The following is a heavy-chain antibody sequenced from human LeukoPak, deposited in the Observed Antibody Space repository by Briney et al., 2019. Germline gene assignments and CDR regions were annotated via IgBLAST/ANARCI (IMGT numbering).Heavy chain of an antibody. V-gene: IGHV3-74*01. CDR3: ARDGQLYYDFWSGYFRPGGYYFDY. Sequence: PGGSLRLSCAASGFSFSTQRMHWVRQAPGKGLVWVSYINIDERITGYADSVKGRFTISRDNAKNTLYLQMNSLRAEDTAVYYCARDGQLYYDFWSGYFRPGGYYFDYWGQGTLVTVSS. CDR1: GFSFSTQR. CDR2: INIDERIT. D-gene: IGHD3-3*01. J-gene: IGHJ4*02.